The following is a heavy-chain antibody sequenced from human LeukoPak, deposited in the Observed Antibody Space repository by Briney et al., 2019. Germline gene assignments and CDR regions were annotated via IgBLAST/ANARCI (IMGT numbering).Heavy chain of an antibody. D-gene: IGHD4-23*01. CDR1: GGSIIGYY. Sequence: ETPSLTSTVAGGSIIGYYWSWIRRPPGKGREWIGYIHYSGSTNYNPSLKSRVIISVDTSKNQFSLKLSSVTAADTAVYYCARDSGGKFDSWGQGTLVTVSS. J-gene: IGHJ4*02. CDR2: IHYSGST. V-gene: IGHV4-59*01. CDR3: ARDSGGKFDS.